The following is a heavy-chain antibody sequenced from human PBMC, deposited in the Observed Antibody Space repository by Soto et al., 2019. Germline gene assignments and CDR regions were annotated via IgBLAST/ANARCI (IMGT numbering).Heavy chain of an antibody. Sequence: EVQLVESGGGLVQPGGSLRLSCATSGFILSDCAMNWVRQAPGKGLEWVSYISSSSSVIDYADSVKVRFTVSRDNARNSVYLQMNSLRAEDTAVYYCARDLSWGSNWYYYMDVWGKGTTVTVSS. J-gene: IGHJ6*03. V-gene: IGHV3-48*01. CDR2: ISSSSSVI. CDR3: ARDLSWGSNWYYYMDV. CDR1: GFILSDCA. D-gene: IGHD7-27*01.